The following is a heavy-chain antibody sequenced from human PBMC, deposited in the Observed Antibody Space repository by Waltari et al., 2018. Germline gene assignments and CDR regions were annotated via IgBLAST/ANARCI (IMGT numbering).Heavy chain of an antibody. V-gene: IGHV3-53*01. J-gene: IGHJ4*02. CDR3: AREGDYEYYHFFDY. CDR1: GFTVSSNY. Sequence: EVQLVESGGGLIQPGGSLRLSCAASGFTVSSNYMSWVRQAPGKGLGWDAVSDSGGSTYYAESVKGRFTIARDKSKNTLYLQMNSLRAEDTAVYYCAREGDYEYYHFFDYWGQGTLVTVSS. CDR2: SDSGGST. D-gene: IGHD4-17*01.